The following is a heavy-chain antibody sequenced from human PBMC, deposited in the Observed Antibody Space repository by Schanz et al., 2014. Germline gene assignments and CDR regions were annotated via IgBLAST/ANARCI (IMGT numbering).Heavy chain of an antibody. J-gene: IGHJ4*02. V-gene: IGHV3-33*01. CDR3: ARDHTTESYYSAGPPIDY. D-gene: IGHD1-26*01. CDR2: ISYDGSFK. Sequence: QVQLVESGGGVVQPGRSLRLSCAASGFNFGSHGMHWVRQAPGKGLEWVAVISYDGSFKNYADSVRGRITMSRDNSKNTMYLQINNLRADDTAVYYCARDHTTESYYSAGPPIDYWGQGTLGTVSS. CDR1: GFNFGSHG.